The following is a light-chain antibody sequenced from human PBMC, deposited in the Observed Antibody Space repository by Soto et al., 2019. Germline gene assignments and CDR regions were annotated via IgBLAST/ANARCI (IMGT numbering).Light chain of an antibody. V-gene: IGLV2-14*01. CDR2: DVN. CDR1: IDDVGAYNY. J-gene: IGLJ1*01. Sequence: QSVLPQPASVSGSPGQSITISCTGTIDDVGAYNYVSWYQQRPGSAPQLLIYDVNNRPSGASNRFSGSKSGHTAYLTISGLQSDDEANYHCASYTSTYTLVFGTGTKVTVL. CDR3: ASYTSTYTLV.